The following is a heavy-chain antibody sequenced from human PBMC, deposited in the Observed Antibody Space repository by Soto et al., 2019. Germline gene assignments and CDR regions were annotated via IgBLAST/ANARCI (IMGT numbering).Heavy chain of an antibody. V-gene: IGHV1-3*01. D-gene: IGHD1-26*01. CDR2: INAGNGNT. CDR3: ATDTELLPQLYNWFDP. J-gene: IGHJ5*02. CDR1: GYTFTSYA. Sequence: ASVKVSCKASGYTFTSYAMHWVRQAPGQRLEWMGWINAGNGNTKYSQKFQGRVTITRDTSASTAYMELSSLRSEDTAVYYCATDTELLPQLYNWFDPWGQGTLVTVSS.